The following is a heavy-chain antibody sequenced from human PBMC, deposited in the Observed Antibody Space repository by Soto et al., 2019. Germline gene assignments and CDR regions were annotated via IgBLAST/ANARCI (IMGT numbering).Heavy chain of an antibody. J-gene: IGHJ4*02. D-gene: IGHD3-22*01. CDR2: ISAYNGNT. CDR1: GYTFTSYG. CDR3: AGHDSSGYYCYFDY. V-gene: IGHV1-18*01. Sequence: QVQLVQSGAEVKKPGASVKVSCKASGYTFTSYGISWVRQAPGQGLEWMGWISAYNGNTHYAQKLQGRVTMTTDTTSSTAYMERRSLRADDTAVYYCAGHDSSGYYCYFDYWGQGTLVTVSS.